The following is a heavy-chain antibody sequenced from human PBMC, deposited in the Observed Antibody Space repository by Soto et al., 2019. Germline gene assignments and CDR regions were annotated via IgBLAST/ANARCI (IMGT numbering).Heavy chain of an antibody. J-gene: IGHJ4*02. V-gene: IGHV4-59*01. D-gene: IGHD5-18*01. CDR3: GRGPNTGIITD. Sequence: NPSETLSLTCSVSSGSISSSYWSWIRQPPGKGLEWIGDIFYSGSTNYNPSLKSRVTMSVDTSRNQFSLKLSYVTAADTAVYYCGRGPNTGIITDWGQGTLVTVSS. CDR2: IFYSGST. CDR1: SGSISSSY.